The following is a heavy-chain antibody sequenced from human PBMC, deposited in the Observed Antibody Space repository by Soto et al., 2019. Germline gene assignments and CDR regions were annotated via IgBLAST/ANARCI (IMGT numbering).Heavy chain of an antibody. CDR3: AKDQGYSSSWYFGGYFDY. Sequence: EVQLLESGGGLVQPGGSLRLSCAASGFTFSSYAMSWVRQAPGKGLEWVSAISGSGGSTYYADSVKGRFTISRDNSKNTLYLQMNSLRAEDTAVYYCAKDQGYSSSWYFGGYFDYWGQGTLVTVSS. J-gene: IGHJ4*02. CDR1: GFTFSSYA. CDR2: ISGSGGST. D-gene: IGHD6-13*01. V-gene: IGHV3-23*01.